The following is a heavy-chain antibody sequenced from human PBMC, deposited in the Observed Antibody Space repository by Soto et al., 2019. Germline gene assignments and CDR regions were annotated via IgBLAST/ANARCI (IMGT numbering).Heavy chain of an antibody. J-gene: IGHJ4*02. D-gene: IGHD1-26*01. Sequence: EVPLLESGGGLVQPGGSLRLSCAASGFTFSSYAMRWVRQAQVKGLEWVSAISGRGDSTYYADSVKGRFTISRDNSKNPLYLQMNSLRAEDTAVYYCVRRGSGRYYDYWGQGTLVTVSS. CDR3: VRRGSGRYYDY. V-gene: IGHV3-23*01. CDR1: GFTFSSYA. CDR2: ISGRGDST.